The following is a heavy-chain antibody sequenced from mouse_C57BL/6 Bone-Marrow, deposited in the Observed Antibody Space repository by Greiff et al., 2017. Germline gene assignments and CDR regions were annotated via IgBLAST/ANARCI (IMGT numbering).Heavy chain of an antibody. CDR1: GYTFTSYW. J-gene: IGHJ3*01. V-gene: IGHV1-53*01. CDR3: ARKESNYVWFAY. Sequence: VQLQQPGTELVKPGASVKLSCKASGYTFTSYWMHWVKQRPGQGLEWIGNINPSNGGTNYNEKFKRKATLTVDKSSSTAYMQLSSLTSEDSAVYYCARKESNYVWFAYWGQGTLVTVSA. CDR2: INPSNGGT. D-gene: IGHD2-5*01.